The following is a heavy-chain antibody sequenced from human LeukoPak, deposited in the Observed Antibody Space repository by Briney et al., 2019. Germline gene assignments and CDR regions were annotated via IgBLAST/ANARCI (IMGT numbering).Heavy chain of an antibody. V-gene: IGHV1-69*13. D-gene: IGHD3-9*01. CDR2: IIPIFGTA. J-gene: IGHJ4*02. CDR3: ARRPSKYYDILTGYYRSEFDY. CDR1: GGTFSSYA. Sequence: GASVKVSCKASGGTFSSYAISWVRQAPGQGLEWMGGIIPIFGTANYAQKFQGRVTITADESTSTAYMELSSLRSEDTAVYYCARRPSKYYDILTGYYRSEFDYWGQGTLVTVSS.